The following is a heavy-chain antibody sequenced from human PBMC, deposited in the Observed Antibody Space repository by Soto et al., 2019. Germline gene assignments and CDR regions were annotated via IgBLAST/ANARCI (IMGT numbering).Heavy chain of an antibody. Sequence: ELHLVESGGDLVQPGGSLRLSCAGAEFTCSTCRMGWGRQAPGKGPEWVPNIKQEGSENFCLDPVKGWFTISRDNATKSLYLQLNRLRADGPAVYYCTGEKDWGQGTLVTVSS. V-gene: IGHV3-7*05. CDR2: IKQEGSEN. J-gene: IGHJ4*02. CDR3: TGEKD. CDR1: EFTCSTCR.